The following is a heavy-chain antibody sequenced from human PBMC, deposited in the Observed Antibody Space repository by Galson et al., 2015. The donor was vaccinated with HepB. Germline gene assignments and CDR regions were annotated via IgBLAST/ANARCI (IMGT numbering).Heavy chain of an antibody. J-gene: IGHJ3*02. CDR2: INSEGSST. V-gene: IGHV3-74*01. CDR1: GFTFSKYW. CDR3: ARESIGGSVTDAFDI. D-gene: IGHD3-10*01. Sequence: SLRLSCAASGFTFSKYWMHWVRQAPGKGLGWVSRINSEGSSTTYADSVKGRFTISRDNAKDTLFLEMNSLRAEDTAVYYCARESIGGSVTDAFDIWGQGTMVTVSS.